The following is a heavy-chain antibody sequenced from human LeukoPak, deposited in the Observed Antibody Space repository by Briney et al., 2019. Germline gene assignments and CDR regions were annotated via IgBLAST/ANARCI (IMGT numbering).Heavy chain of an antibody. J-gene: IGHJ4*02. CDR2: ITSSGSST. CDR1: RFTLSDYA. Sequence: GGSLRLSCAAPRFTLSDYAMSWVRQAPGKGLEWVSTITSSGSSTYYADSVKGRFTISRDSSKNTLYLEMNSLRAEDTAVYYCAKAPYFDYWGQGTLVTVSS. V-gene: IGHV3-23*01. CDR3: AKAPYFDY.